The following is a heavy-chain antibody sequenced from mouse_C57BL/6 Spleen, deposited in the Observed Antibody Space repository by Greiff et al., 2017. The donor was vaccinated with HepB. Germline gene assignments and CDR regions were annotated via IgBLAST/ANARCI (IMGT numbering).Heavy chain of an antibody. CDR2: INPSSGYT. J-gene: IGHJ2*01. D-gene: IGHD1-1*01. Sequence: QVQLQQSGAELARPGASVKMSCKASGYTFTSYTMHWVKQRAGQGLEWIGYINPSSGYTKYNQKFKDKATLTADKSSSTAYMQLSSLTSEDSAVYYCARGNYGSRGDYWGQGTTLTVSS. CDR3: ARGNYGSRGDY. V-gene: IGHV1-4*01. CDR1: GYTFTSYT.